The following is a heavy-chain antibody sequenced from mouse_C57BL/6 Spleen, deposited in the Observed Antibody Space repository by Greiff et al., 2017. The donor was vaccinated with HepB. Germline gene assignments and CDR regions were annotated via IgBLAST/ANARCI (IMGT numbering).Heavy chain of an antibody. CDR3: ARGDTTVVYFDY. CDR2: IDPSDSET. V-gene: IGHV1-52*01. Sequence: VQLQQPGAELVRPGSSVKLSCKASGYTFTSYWMHWVKQRPIQGLEWIGNIDPSDSETHYNQKFKDKATLTVDKSSSTAYMQLSSLTSEDSAVYYCARGDTTVVYFDYWGQGTTLTVSS. J-gene: IGHJ2*01. D-gene: IGHD1-1*01. CDR1: GYTFTSYW.